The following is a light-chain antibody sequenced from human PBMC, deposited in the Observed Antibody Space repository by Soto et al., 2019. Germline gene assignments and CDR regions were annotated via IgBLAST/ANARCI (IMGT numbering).Light chain of an antibody. Sequence: QSALTQPASVSGSPGQAITIACTGTSSDVGGYNYVSWYQQHPGKAPKLMIYDVSKRPSGVSTRLSGSKSGNTASLTISGLQAEDEADFYCSSYTSSSTLLYVFGTGTTVPVL. CDR1: SSDVGGYNY. J-gene: IGLJ1*01. CDR2: DVS. CDR3: SSYTSSSTLLYV. V-gene: IGLV2-14*01.